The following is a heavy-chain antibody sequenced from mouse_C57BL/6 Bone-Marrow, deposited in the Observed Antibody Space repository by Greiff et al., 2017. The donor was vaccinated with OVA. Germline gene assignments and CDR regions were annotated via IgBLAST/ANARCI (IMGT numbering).Heavy chain of an antibody. D-gene: IGHD1-1*01. V-gene: IGHV5-4*01. Sequence: VQLKESGGGLVKPGGSLKLSCAASGFTFSSYAMSWVRQTPEKRLEWVATISDGGSYTYYPDNVKGRFTISRDNAKNNLYLQMSHLKSEDTAMYYCARDGLHYYGSSYDWYFDVWGTGTTVTVSS. J-gene: IGHJ1*03. CDR1: GFTFSSYA. CDR2: ISDGGSYT. CDR3: ARDGLHYYGSSYDWYFDV.